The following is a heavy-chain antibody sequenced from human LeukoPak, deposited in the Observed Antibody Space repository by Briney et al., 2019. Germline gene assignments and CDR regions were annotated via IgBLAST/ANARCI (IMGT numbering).Heavy chain of an antibody. J-gene: IGHJ4*02. CDR3: ARAPRAISCSDY. V-gene: IGHV1-8*01. Sequence: ASVKVSCKASGYTFTSYDINWVRQATGQGLEWMGWMSPNSGNTGYAQKFQGRVTMTRNTSISTAYMELSSLRSEDTAVYYCARAPRAISCSDYWGQGTLVTVSS. CDR1: GYTFTSYD. CDR2: MSPNSGNT. D-gene: IGHD2-8*01.